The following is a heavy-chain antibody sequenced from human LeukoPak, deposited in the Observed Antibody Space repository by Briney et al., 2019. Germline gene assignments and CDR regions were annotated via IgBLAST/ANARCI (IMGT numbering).Heavy chain of an antibody. Sequence: GRSLRLSCAASGFTFDDYAMNWVRQAPGKGLEWVGRIKSKTDDGTTAYAAPVKGRFTISRDDSKDTLYLQMDGLKTEDTAVYYCTTGPFDYWGQGTLVTVSS. J-gene: IGHJ4*02. CDR2: IKSKTDDGTT. CDR3: TTGPFDY. V-gene: IGHV3-15*07. CDR1: GFTFDDYA.